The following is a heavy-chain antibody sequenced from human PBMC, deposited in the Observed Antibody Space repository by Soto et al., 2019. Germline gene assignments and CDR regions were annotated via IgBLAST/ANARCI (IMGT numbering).Heavy chain of an antibody. CDR2: IYTSGST. CDR3: ARSADTAMVNYYYYYGMDV. D-gene: IGHD5-18*01. V-gene: IGHV4-4*07. Sequence: PSETLSLTCTVSGGSISSYYWSWIRQPAGKGLEWIGRIYTSGSTNYNPSLKSRVTMSVDTSKNQFSLKLSSVTAADTAVYYCARSADTAMVNYYYYYGMDVWGQGTTVTVYS. CDR1: GGSISSYY. J-gene: IGHJ6*02.